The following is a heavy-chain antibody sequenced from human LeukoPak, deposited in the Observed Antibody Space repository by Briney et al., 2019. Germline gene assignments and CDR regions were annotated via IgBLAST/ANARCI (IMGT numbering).Heavy chain of an antibody. Sequence: SETLSITCAVYGGSFSGYYWSWIRQPPGKGLEWIREINHSGSTNYNPSLKSRVTISVDTSKNQFSLKLSSVTAADTAVYYCARGKSLGAFDIWGQGTMVTVSS. CDR1: GGSFSGYY. CDR3: ARGKSLGAFDI. D-gene: IGHD3-16*01. CDR2: INHSGST. V-gene: IGHV4-34*01. J-gene: IGHJ3*02.